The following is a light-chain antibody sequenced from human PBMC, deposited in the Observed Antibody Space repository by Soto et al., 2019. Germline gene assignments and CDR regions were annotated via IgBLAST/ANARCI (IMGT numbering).Light chain of an antibody. Sequence: QSVLTQPAAVSGSPGHSITIPCAGSDTDIGVTNYISWYRQDPGKAPKVIIYEVSNRPSDISRRFSASKSGNTASLTISALQAEDEADYYCCSSAGTYTPVFGGGTKLTVL. CDR3: CSSAGTYTPV. CDR2: EVS. V-gene: IGLV2-14*01. J-gene: IGLJ3*02. CDR1: DTDIGVTNY.